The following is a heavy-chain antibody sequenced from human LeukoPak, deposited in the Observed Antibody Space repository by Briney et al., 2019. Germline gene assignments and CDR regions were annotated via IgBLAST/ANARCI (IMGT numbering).Heavy chain of an antibody. CDR2: IKQDGSEK. CDR3: ARVRIEMATIVFDY. J-gene: IGHJ4*01. CDR1: GFTCSSYW. V-gene: IGHV3-7*05. D-gene: IGHD5-24*01. Sequence: GGSLTLTCAASGFTCSSYWMSWVRQAPGKGLEWVANIKQDGSEKYYVDSVKGRFTISRDNAKNSLYLQMNSLRAEDTAVYYCARVRIEMATIVFDYWIQGTMVTVSS.